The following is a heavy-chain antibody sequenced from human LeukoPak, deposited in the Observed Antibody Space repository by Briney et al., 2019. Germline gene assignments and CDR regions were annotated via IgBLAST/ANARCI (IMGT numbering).Heavy chain of an antibody. Sequence: SLKVSCKASGGTFSSYAISWVRQAPGQGLEWVSRIIAIVGTANYAQTLKGRVTISTDKSTSTPYMHMNSLRTEDTAVYYCATAGPSGYDLYYVDYWGQGTLVTVSS. CDR3: ATAGPSGYDLYYVDY. V-gene: IGHV1-69*05. J-gene: IGHJ4*02. D-gene: IGHD5-12*01. CDR1: GGTFSSYA. CDR2: IIAIVGTA.